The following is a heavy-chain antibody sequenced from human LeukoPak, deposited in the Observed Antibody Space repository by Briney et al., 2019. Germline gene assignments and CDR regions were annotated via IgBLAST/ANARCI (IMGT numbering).Heavy chain of an antibody. CDR1: GFTFSSYS. D-gene: IGHD3-10*01. J-gene: IGHJ4*02. V-gene: IGHV3-21*01. CDR2: ISSSSYI. CDR3: ARGPAMDRGVKSDY. Sequence: GGSLRLSCAASGFTFSSYSMNWVRQAPGKGLEWVSSISSSSYIYYADSVKGRFTISRDNAKNSLYLQMNSLRAEDTAVYYCARGPAMDRGVKSDYWGQGTLVTVSS.